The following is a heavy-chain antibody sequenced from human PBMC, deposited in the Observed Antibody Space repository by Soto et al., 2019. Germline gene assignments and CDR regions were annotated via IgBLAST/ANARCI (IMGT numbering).Heavy chain of an antibody. CDR1: GGAFSSYA. J-gene: IGHJ6*02. V-gene: IGHV1-69*06. CDR3: ARGADSDTVGGYYYYGMGV. Sequence: GASVKVSCKASGGAFSSYAISWVRQAPGQGLEWMGGIIPIFGTANYAQKFQGRVTITADKSTSTAYMELSSLRSEDTAVYYCARGADSDTVGGYYYYGMGVWGQGPTVTVSS. D-gene: IGHD2-15*01. CDR2: IIPIFGTA.